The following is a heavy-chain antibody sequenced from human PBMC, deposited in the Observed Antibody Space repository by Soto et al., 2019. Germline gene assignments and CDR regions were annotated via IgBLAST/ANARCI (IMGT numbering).Heavy chain of an antibody. CDR2: ISYDGSNK. CDR1: RFTFSVYG. D-gene: IGHD2-15*01. CDR3: AKDQGSVAASFWYYYYGMVV. Sequence: PGGSLRLSCAASRFTFSVYGMDWVRQAPGKGLESVAVISYDGSNKYYADSVKGRFTISRDNSKNTLYLQMNSLRAEDTAVYYCAKDQGSVAASFWYYYYGMVVWGQGTTVTVSS. J-gene: IGHJ6*02. V-gene: IGHV3-30*18.